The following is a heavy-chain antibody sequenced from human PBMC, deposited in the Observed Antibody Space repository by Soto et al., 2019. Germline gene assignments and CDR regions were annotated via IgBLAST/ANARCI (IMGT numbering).Heavy chain of an antibody. CDR2: FDPEDGET. D-gene: IGHD3-10*01. V-gene: IGHV1-24*01. CDR3: ATDVRITMVRGVRNSSDP. CDR1: GYTLTELS. Sequence: ASVKVSCKVSGYTLTELSMHWVRQAPGKGLEWMGGFDPEDGETIYAQKFQGRVTMTEDTSTDTAYMELSSLRSEDAAVHYCATDVRITMVRGVRNSSDPWGQGPLVTVSS. J-gene: IGHJ5*02.